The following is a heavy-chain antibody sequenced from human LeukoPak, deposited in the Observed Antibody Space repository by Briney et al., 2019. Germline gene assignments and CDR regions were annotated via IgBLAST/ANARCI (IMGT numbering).Heavy chain of an antibody. V-gene: IGHV3-48*03. CDR2: ISSSGSTI. Sequence: GGSLRLSCAASGFTSSSYEMNWVRQAPGKGLEWVSYISSSGSTIYYADSVKGRFTISRDNAKNSLYLQMNSLRAEDTAVYYCARDRYYYYGMDVWGKGTTVTVSS. CDR3: ARDRYYYYGMDV. J-gene: IGHJ6*04. CDR1: GFTSSSYE.